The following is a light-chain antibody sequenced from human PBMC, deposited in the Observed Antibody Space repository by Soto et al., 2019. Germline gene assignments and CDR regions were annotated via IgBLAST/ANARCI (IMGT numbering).Light chain of an antibody. CDR2: DVS. Sequence: QSVLTQPASVSGSPVQSITSSCTGTSSDIGGYKYVSWYQQNPDKAPKLMIYDVSYRPSGVSDRFSGSKSGNTASLTISGLQAEDEADYYCSSYTSINTHVFGTGTKVTVL. J-gene: IGLJ1*01. CDR1: SSDIGGYKY. V-gene: IGLV2-14*01. CDR3: SSYTSINTHV.